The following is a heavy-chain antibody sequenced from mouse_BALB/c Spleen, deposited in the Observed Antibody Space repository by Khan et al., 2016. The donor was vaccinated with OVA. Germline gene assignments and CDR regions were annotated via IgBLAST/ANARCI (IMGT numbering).Heavy chain of an antibody. CDR3: ARSGIGSFGY. V-gene: IGHV1S29*02. CDR2: IFPNDGGT. J-gene: IGHJ3*01. Sequence: EVQLQQSGAELVKPGASVKISCKASGYTFTDFNLDWVKQSHGKSLEWIGNIFPNDGGTGYNQKFKAKATLTVDNLSTTAYMELRSLTSEDSADYYCARSGIGSFGYWGQGTLVTVSA. D-gene: IGHD1-2*01. CDR1: GYTFTDFN.